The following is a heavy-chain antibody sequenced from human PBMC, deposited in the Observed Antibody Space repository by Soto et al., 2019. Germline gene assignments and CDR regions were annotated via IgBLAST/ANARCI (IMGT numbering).Heavy chain of an antibody. V-gene: IGHV3-23*01. CDR1: GFTFSSYA. CDR3: AKVGYCTSTSCPYYYGMDV. Sequence: PGGSLRLSCAASGFTFSSYAMSWARQARGKAVECTSPISGSGGSTYYADSVKGRFTISRDNSKNTLYLQINSLRADDTAVYYCAKVGYCTSTSCPYYYGMDVWGQGTTVTVSS. CDR2: ISGSGGST. D-gene: IGHD2-2*01. J-gene: IGHJ6*02.